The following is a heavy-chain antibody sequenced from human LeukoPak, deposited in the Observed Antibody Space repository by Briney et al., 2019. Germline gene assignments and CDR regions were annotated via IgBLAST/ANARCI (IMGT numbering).Heavy chain of an antibody. V-gene: IGHV3-74*01. CDR2: INGDGDST. Sequence: PGGSLRLSCAASGFTFSSYLMHWVRQPPGKGLVWVSRINGDGDSTNYADSVKGRFTISRDNAKNTLYLQMNRLGDEDTAVYYCARGDGYGMDYWGQGTRVTVSS. CDR3: ARGDGYGMDY. D-gene: IGHD5-24*01. CDR1: GFTFSSYL. J-gene: IGHJ4*02.